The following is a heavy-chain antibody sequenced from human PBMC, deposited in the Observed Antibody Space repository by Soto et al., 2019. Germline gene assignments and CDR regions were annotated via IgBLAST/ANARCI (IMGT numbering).Heavy chain of an antibody. V-gene: IGHV3-23*01. Sequence: GGSLRLSCAASGFTFSSYAMSWVRQAPGKGLEWVSAISGSGGSTYYADSVKGRFTISRDNSKNTLYLQMNSLRAEDTAVYYCAKMAEYHIVVVPAAPPYYYMDVWGKGTTVTVSS. CDR3: AKMAEYHIVVVPAAPPYYYMDV. CDR2: ISGSGGST. CDR1: GFTFSSYA. D-gene: IGHD2-2*01. J-gene: IGHJ6*03.